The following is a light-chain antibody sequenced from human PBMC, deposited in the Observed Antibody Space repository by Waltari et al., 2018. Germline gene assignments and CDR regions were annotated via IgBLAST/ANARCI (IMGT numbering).Light chain of an antibody. J-gene: IGKJ1*01. CDR1: QSLVHTDVRTY. CDR3: MHAIQLPRT. Sequence: DVVMTQTPLSLSVTPGQPASISCKSSQSLVHTDVRTYFYWFLQRPGQSPQLLISENSNRVSGVPDRFSGSGSGTDFTLHISRVEAEDVGVYYCMHAIQLPRTFGQGTRVEIK. V-gene: IGKV2-29*02. CDR2: ENS.